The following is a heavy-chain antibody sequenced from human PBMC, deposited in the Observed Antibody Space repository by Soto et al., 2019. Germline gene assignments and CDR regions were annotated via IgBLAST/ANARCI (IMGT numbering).Heavy chain of an antibody. J-gene: IGHJ3*02. Sequence: GGSLRLSCAASGFTFSNAWMSWVRQAPGKGLEWVGRIKSKTDGGTTDYAAPVKGRFTISRDDSKNTLYLQMNSLKTEDTAVYYCTTAWNIIGYCSGGSCYVPLGENDAFDIWGQGTMVTVSS. CDR2: IKSKTDGGTT. CDR1: GFTFSNAW. CDR3: TTAWNIIGYCSGGSCYVPLGENDAFDI. D-gene: IGHD2-15*01. V-gene: IGHV3-15*01.